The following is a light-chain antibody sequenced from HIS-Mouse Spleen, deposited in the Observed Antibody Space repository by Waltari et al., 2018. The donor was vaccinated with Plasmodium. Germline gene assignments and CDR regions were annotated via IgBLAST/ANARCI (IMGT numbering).Light chain of an antibody. CDR2: GKN. Sequence: SSELTQDPAVSVALGQTVRITCQGDSLRSYYASWYQQKPGQAPVLVIYGKNNRPSGTPDRFSGSSSGNTASLIITGAQAEDEADYYCNSRDSSGTHGVFGGGTKLTVL. CDR1: SLRSYY. V-gene: IGLV3-19*01. CDR3: NSRDSSGTHGV. J-gene: IGLJ2*01.